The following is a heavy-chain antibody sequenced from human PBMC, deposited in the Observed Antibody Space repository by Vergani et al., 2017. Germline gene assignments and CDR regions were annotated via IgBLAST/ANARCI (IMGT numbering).Heavy chain of an antibody. D-gene: IGHD5-18*01. CDR2: ISSNGGST. CDR3: ARCLADTAMDPQAYYYYYGMDV. J-gene: IGHJ6*02. V-gene: IGHV3-64*04. CDR1: GFTFSSYA. Sequence: VQLVESGGGLVQPGGSLRLSCSASGFTFSSYAMHWVRQAPGKGLEYVSAISSNGGSTYYADSVKGRFTISRDNSKNTLYLQMNSLRAEDTAVYYCARCLADTAMDPQAYYYYYGMDVWGQGTTVTVSS.